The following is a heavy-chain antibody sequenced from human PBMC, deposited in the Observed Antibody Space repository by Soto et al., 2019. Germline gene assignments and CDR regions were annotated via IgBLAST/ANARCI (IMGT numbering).Heavy chain of an antibody. Sequence: PSETLSLTCAVSGGSISSSNWWSWVRQPPGKGLEWIGEIYHSGTTYYNPSLKSRVTVSVDTSKNQVSLKLSSVTAADTAVYYCARTWGVVAAAGAFDIWGQGTMVTVSS. J-gene: IGHJ3*02. CDR2: IYHSGTT. D-gene: IGHD2-15*01. CDR1: GGSISSSNW. CDR3: ARTWGVVAAAGAFDI. V-gene: IGHV4-4*02.